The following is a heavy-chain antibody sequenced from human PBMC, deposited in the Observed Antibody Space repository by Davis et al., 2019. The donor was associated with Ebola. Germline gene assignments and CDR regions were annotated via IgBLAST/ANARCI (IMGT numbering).Heavy chain of an antibody. CDR3: ARNYDFWSGLVSYGMDV. J-gene: IGHJ6*02. D-gene: IGHD3-3*01. Sequence: PGGSLRLSCAASGFTFSSYAMSWVRQAPGKGLEWVSAISGSGGSTYYADSVNGRFTISRDNSKNTLYLQMNSLRAEDTAVYYCARNYDFWSGLVSYGMDVWGQGTTVTVSS. CDR1: GFTFSSYA. V-gene: IGHV3-23*01. CDR2: ISGSGGST.